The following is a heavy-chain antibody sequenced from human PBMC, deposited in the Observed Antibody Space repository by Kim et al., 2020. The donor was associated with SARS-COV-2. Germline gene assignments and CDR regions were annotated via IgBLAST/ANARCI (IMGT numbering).Heavy chain of an antibody. CDR2: INPKSGGT. CDR1: GYSFTGHY. D-gene: IGHD2-2*02. J-gene: IGHJ4*02. V-gene: IGHV1-2*02. Sequence: ASVKVSCRASGYSFTGHYIYWVRQAPGQGLEWMGWINPKSGGTNYAQKFQGRVTMTRDTSISTVYMELSRLRSDDTAVYYCARESRQCRSTSCYKDNWGQ. CDR3: ARESRQCRSTSCYKDN.